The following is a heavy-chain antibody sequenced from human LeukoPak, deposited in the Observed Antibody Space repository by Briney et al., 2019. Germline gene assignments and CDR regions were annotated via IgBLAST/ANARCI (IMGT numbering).Heavy chain of an antibody. CDR3: ARVPRYYYGSGSYYEYFDY. Sequence: SGTLSLTCAVSGGSISTSNWWSWVRQPPGKGLEWIGEISHSGSTNYNPSLKSRVTISVDTSKNQFSLKLSSVTAADTAVYYCARVPRYYYGSGSYYEYFDYWGQGTLVTVSS. CDR1: GGSISTSNW. J-gene: IGHJ4*02. V-gene: IGHV4-4*02. CDR2: ISHSGST. D-gene: IGHD3-10*01.